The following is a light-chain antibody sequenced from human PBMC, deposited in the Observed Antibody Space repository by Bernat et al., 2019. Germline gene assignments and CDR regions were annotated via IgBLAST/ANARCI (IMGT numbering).Light chain of an antibody. J-gene: IGKJ2*01. Sequence: DVVMTQSPLSLPVTLGQPASISCRSSQSLVYSDGNTYLNWFQQWAGQSPRRLIYKVSNRDSGVPDRFSGSGSGTDFTLKISRVEAEDVGIYYCMQGTHWPYALGQGTKLEIK. V-gene: IGKV2-30*01. CDR2: KVS. CDR3: MQGTHWPYA. CDR1: QSLVYSDGNTY.